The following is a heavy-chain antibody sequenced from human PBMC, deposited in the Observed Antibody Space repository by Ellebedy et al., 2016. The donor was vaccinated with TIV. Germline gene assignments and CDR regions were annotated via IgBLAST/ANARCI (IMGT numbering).Heavy chain of an antibody. Sequence: MPSETLSLTCAVYGGSFSGYYWSWIRQPPGKGLEWIGEINHSGSTNYNPSLKSRVTISVDTSKNQFSLKLSSVTAADTAVYYCARGRGIAVAGDYWGQGTLVTVSS. V-gene: IGHV4-34*01. CDR3: ARGRGIAVAGDY. CDR1: GGSFSGYY. D-gene: IGHD6-19*01. CDR2: INHSGST. J-gene: IGHJ4*02.